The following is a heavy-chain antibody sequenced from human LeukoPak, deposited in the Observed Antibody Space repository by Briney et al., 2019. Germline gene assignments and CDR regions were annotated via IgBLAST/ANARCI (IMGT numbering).Heavy chain of an antibody. D-gene: IGHD1-26*01. Sequence: GASVKVSCKTSGYTFTSYYTHWVRQAPGQGLDYMGWINPDNGGTNYAQNFQGRVIMTRDTSISTAYMQLSRLTSDDTAVYYCARSPSGELDYWGQGTLVSVSS. CDR2: INPDNGGT. CDR1: GYTFTSYY. CDR3: ARSPSGELDY. V-gene: IGHV1-2*02. J-gene: IGHJ4*02.